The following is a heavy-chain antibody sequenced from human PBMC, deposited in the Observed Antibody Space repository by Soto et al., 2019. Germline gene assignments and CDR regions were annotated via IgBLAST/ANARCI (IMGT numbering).Heavy chain of an antibody. CDR2: IFYGGST. V-gene: IGHV4-59*06. CDR3: ARAPLGIIVAPDF. J-gene: IGHJ4*02. CDR1: GGSISSYY. Sequence: SETLSLTCTVSGGSISSYYWSWIRQPPGKGLEWLGYIFYGGSTYYNPSLESRLTISANTSKNHFSLELSSVGAADTAVFYCARAPLGIIVAPDFWGQGTLVTVSS. D-gene: IGHD3-22*01.